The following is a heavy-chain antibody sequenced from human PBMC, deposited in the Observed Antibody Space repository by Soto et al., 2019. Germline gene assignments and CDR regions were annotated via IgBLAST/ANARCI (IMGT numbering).Heavy chain of an antibody. Sequence: PGGSLRLSCAASGFTFSSYSMNWVRQAPGKGLEWVSYISSSSTIYYADSVKGRFTISRDNSKNTLYLQMNSLGAEDTAVYYCARDFDDFWSGYYPYYYYYGMDVWGQGTTVTVSS. J-gene: IGHJ6*02. CDR1: GFTFSSYS. D-gene: IGHD3-3*01. CDR3: ARDFDDFWSGYYPYYYYYGMDV. CDR2: ISSSSTI. V-gene: IGHV3-48*01.